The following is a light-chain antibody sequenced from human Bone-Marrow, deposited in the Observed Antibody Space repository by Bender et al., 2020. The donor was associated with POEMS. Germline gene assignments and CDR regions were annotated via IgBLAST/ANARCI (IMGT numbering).Light chain of an antibody. CDR3: SSYTSSTTYV. V-gene: IGLV2-14*02. J-gene: IGLJ1*01. CDR2: EGT. CDR1: SGGIGNVYL. Sequence: QSALTQPASVSGSPGQSVTISCTDTSGGIGNVYLFSWYQQHPGKVPKLLIYEGTKRPSGVSNRFSGSKSGNTASLTISGLLPEDEADYYCSSYTSSTTYVFGTGTKVTVL.